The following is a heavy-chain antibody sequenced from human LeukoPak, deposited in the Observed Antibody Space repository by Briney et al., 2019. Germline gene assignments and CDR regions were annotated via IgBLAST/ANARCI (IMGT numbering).Heavy chain of an antibody. J-gene: IGHJ3*02. V-gene: IGHV3-23*01. CDR2: ISGSGGST. Sequence: GGSLRLSCAASGFTFSSHAMSWVRQAPGKGLEWVSAISGSGGSTYYAGSAKGPFTISRDNSKNTLYLQMNSLRAEDTAVYYCAKHPQVVVVAARNAFDIWGQGTMVTVSS. D-gene: IGHD2-15*01. CDR3: AKHPQVVVVAARNAFDI. CDR1: GFTFSSHA.